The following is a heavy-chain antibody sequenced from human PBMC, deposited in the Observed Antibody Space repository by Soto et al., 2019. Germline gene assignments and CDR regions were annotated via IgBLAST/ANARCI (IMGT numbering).Heavy chain of an antibody. CDR2: IYYSGST. Sequence: SETLSLTCTVSGGSISSYYWSWIRQPPGKGLEWIGYIYYSGSTNYNPSLKSRVTISVDTSKNQFSLKLSSVTAADTAVYYCASSVYYYLLDVGGNGTTVAVSS. J-gene: IGHJ6*03. CDR3: ASSVYYYLLDV. V-gene: IGHV4-59*01. CDR1: GGSISSYY.